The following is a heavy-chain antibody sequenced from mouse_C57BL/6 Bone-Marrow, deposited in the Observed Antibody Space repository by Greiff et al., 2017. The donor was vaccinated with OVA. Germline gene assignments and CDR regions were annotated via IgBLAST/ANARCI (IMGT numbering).Heavy chain of an antibody. CDR2: ISSGGSYT. V-gene: IGHV5-6*02. Sequence: DVKLVESGGDLVKPGGSLKLSCAASGFTFSSYGMSWVRQTPDKRLEWVATISSGGSYTYYPDSVKGRFTISRDNAKNTLYLQMSSLKSEDTAMYYCARLGKGEAYWGQGTLVTVSA. J-gene: IGHJ3*01. CDR1: GFTFSSYG. CDR3: ARLGKGEAY.